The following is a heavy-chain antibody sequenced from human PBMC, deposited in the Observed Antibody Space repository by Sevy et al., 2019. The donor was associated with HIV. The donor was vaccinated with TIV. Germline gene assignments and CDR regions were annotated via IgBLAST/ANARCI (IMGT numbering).Heavy chain of an antibody. CDR2: FYPGDSDT. J-gene: IGHJ4*02. V-gene: IGHV5-51*01. CDR1: GYSFTNYW. CDR3: VRQYAYGFDS. Sequence: GESLKISCKGSGYSFTNYWMGWVRQMPGKDLECMGIFYPGDSDTRYSPSFHGQVTISVDKSSSTAYLQWNSLKASDTGIYYGVRQYAYGFDSWGQGTLVTVSS. D-gene: IGHD3-10*01.